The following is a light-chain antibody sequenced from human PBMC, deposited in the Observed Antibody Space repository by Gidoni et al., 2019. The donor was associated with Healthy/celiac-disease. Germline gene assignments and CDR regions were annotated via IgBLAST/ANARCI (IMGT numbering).Light chain of an antibody. CDR1: QSVSSSY. J-gene: IGKJ1*01. CDR3: QQYGSSPRT. V-gene: IGKV3-20*01. Sequence: ELVLTQSPGTLSLSPGERATLSCRASQSVSSSYLAWYQQKPGQAPRLLIYGASSRATGIPDRFSGSGSGTDFTRTISRLEPEDFAVYYCQQYGSSPRTFGQGTKVEIK. CDR2: GAS.